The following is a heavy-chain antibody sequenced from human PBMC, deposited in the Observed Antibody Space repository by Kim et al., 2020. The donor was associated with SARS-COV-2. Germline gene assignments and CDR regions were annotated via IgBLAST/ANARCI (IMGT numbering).Heavy chain of an antibody. V-gene: IGHV3-30*03. CDR3: ASRGYSSSPVDY. CDR2: ISYDGSNK. J-gene: IGHJ4*02. D-gene: IGHD6-13*01. CDR1: GFTFSSYG. Sequence: GGSLRLSCAASGFTFSSYGMHWVRQAPGKGLEWVALISYDGSNKYYADSVKGRFTTSRDNSKNTLYLQMNSLRAEDTAVYYCASRGYSSSPVDYWGQGTLVTVSS.